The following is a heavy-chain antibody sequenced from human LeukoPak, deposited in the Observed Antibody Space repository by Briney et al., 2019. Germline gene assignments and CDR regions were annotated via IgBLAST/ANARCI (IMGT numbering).Heavy chain of an antibody. CDR2: IYTSGST. CDR3: AREGSSGWYVEFDS. D-gene: IGHD6-19*01. J-gene: IGHJ4*02. CDR1: GGSISSYY. V-gene: IGHV4-4*07. Sequence: SETLSLTCNVSGGSISSYYWSWIRQPAGKGLEWIGRIYTSGSTNYNPSLKSRVTMSIDTSKNQFSLKLSSVTAADTAVYYCAREGSSGWYVEFDSWGQGTLVTVSS.